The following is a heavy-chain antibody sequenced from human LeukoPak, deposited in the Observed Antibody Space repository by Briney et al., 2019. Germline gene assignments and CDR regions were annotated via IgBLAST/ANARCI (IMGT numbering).Heavy chain of an antibody. CDR3: AKDPGAVAGFLAFDI. CDR2: ISWNSGSI. V-gene: IGHV3-9*01. Sequence: GGSLRLSCAASGFTFDDYAMHWVRQAPGKGLEWASGISWNSGSIGYADSVKGRFTISRDNAKNSLYLQMNSLRAEDTALYYCAKDPGAVAGFLAFDIWGQGTMVTVPS. CDR1: GFTFDDYA. J-gene: IGHJ3*02. D-gene: IGHD6-19*01.